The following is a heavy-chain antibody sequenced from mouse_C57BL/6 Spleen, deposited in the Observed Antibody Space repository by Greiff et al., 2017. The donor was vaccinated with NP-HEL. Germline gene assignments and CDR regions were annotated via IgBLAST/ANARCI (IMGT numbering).Heavy chain of an antibody. J-gene: IGHJ2*01. CDR3: ARRDYGSRLDY. V-gene: IGHV1-54*01. CDR1: GYAFTNYL. Sequence: QVQLQQSGAELVRPGTSVTVSCKASGYAFTNYLIEWVKQRPGQGLEWIGVINPGSGGTNYNEKFKGKATLTADKSSSTAYMLFSSLTSEDSAVYFWARRDYGSRLDYWGQGTTLTVSS. D-gene: IGHD1-1*01. CDR2: INPGSGGT.